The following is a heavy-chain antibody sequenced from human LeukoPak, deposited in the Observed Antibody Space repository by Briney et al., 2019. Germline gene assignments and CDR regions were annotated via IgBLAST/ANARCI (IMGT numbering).Heavy chain of an antibody. D-gene: IGHD2-2*02. CDR3: ARVFPYCSSTSCNIVKDKYYFDY. CDR1: GFTFSSYW. V-gene: IGHV3-7*01. CDR2: IKQDGSEK. J-gene: IGHJ4*02. Sequence: GGSLRLSCAASGFTFSSYWMSWVRQAPGKGLEWVANIKQDGSEKYYVDSVKGRFTISRDNAKNSLYLQMNSLRAEDTAVYYCARVFPYCSSTSCNIVKDKYYFDYWGQGTLVTVSS.